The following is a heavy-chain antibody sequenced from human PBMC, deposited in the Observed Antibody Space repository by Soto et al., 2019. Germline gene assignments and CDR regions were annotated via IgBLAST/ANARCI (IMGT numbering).Heavy chain of an antibody. CDR3: ARDHLPALRSGFPQGWFDP. CDR1: GGSISSYY. V-gene: IGHV4-59*01. CDR2: IYYSGST. Sequence: SETLSLTCTVSGGSISSYYWSWIRQPPGKGLEWIGYIYYSGSTNYNPSLKSRVTISVDTSKNQFSLKLSSVTAADTAVYYCARDHLPALRSGFPQGWFDPWGQGTLVTVSS. D-gene: IGHD2-2*01. J-gene: IGHJ5*02.